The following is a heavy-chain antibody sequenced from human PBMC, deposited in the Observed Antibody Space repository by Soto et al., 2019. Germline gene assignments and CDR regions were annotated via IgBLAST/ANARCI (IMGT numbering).Heavy chain of an antibody. J-gene: IGHJ5*02. CDR1: GGSITSSSHF. V-gene: IGHV4-39*01. Sequence: SETLSLTCTVSGGSITSSSHFWGWVRQPPGKGLEWIGTIYFTGNTYYTPSLKSRLTMSIDTSKNEFSLRLNSVTAADTAVYYCAGQTFTIAAASYGRSNWFDPWGPGTLVTVAS. CDR3: AGQTFTIAAASYGRSNWFDP. CDR2: IYFTGNT. D-gene: IGHD6-25*01.